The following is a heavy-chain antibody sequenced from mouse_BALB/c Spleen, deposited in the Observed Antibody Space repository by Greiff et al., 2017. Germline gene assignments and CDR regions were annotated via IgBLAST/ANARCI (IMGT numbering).Heavy chain of an antibody. CDR1: GFTFTDYY. V-gene: IGHV7-3*02. CDR2: IRNKANGYTT. CDR3: ARYYGSREGAMDY. D-gene: IGHD1-1*01. J-gene: IGHJ4*01. Sequence: EVKLVESGGGLVQPGGSLRLSCATSGFTFTDYYMSWVRQPPGKALEWLGFIRNKANGYTTEYSASVKGRFTISRDNSQSILYLQMNTLRAEDSATYYCARYYGSREGAMDYWGQGTSVTVSS.